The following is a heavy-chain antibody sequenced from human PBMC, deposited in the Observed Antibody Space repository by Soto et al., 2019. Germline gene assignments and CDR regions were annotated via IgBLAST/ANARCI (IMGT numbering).Heavy chain of an antibody. CDR1: GGSISPFY. CDR3: ARVGGVAARTFDY. J-gene: IGHJ4*02. Sequence: SETLSLTCTVSGGSISPFYWSWVRQPPGKGLERIGYLYYSGNTNYNPSLKSRVTISVDASKNQVSLRLTSVTAADTAVYYCARVGGVAARTFDYWGQGTVVTVSS. D-gene: IGHD2-15*01. CDR2: LYYSGNT. V-gene: IGHV4-59*01.